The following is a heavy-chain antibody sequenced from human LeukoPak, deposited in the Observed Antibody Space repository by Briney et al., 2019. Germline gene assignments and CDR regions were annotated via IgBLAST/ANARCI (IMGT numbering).Heavy chain of an antibody. J-gene: IGHJ4*02. CDR2: ISCYNGNT. CDR3: ARDLGALSSSWYYLSYY. Sequence: ASVKVSCKTSGYNFNNNGISWVRQAPGQGLEWMGWISCYNGNTKYSQKIQGRVTMTKDTSTSTVYMELRSLRSDDTAVYYCARDLGALSSSWYYLSYYWGQGTLVTVSS. D-gene: IGHD6-13*01. V-gene: IGHV1-18*04. CDR1: GYNFNNNG.